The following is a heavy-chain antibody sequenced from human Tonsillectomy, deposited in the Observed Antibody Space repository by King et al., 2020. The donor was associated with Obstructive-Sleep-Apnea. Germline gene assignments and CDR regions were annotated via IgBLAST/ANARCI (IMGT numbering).Heavy chain of an antibody. CDR3: ASGSGYYYFEY. V-gene: IGHV3-30-3*01. D-gene: IGHD2-15*01. CDR1: GFTFSSYV. Sequence: VQLMESGGDVVQPGRSLRLSCASSGFTFSSYVIHWVRPAPRKGLEGVAGISFAEGTNKFYPDSVKGRFHISIDNSKNTMFLQMNSLRAEDSAVYFCASGSGYYYFEYWGQGTLVTVSS. CDR2: ISFAEGTNK. J-gene: IGHJ4*02.